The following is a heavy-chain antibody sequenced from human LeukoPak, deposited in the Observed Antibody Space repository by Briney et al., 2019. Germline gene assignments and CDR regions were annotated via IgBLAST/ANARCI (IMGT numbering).Heavy chain of an antibody. Sequence: PGGSLRLSCAASGFTFSSYAMHWVRQAPGKGLEWVAVISYDGSNKYYADSVKGRFTISRDNSKNTLYLQMNSLRAEDTAVYYCARDMGSYAPSHTFDYWGQGTLVTVSS. CDR3: ARDMGSYAPSHTFDY. V-gene: IGHV3-30-3*01. D-gene: IGHD1-26*01. J-gene: IGHJ4*02. CDR2: ISYDGSNK. CDR1: GFTFSSYA.